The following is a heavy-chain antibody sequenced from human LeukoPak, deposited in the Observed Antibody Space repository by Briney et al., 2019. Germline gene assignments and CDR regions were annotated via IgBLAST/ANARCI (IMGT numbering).Heavy chain of an antibody. Sequence: SETLSLTCTVSGGSISSYYWSWIRQPPGKGLEWIGYIYYSGSTNYNPSLKSRVTISVDTSKNQFSLKLSSVTAADTAVYYCARVHYDFWSGYYDTLDYWGQGTLVTVPS. CDR1: GGSISSYY. D-gene: IGHD3-3*01. CDR3: ARVHYDFWSGYYDTLDY. CDR2: IYYSGST. V-gene: IGHV4-59*12. J-gene: IGHJ4*02.